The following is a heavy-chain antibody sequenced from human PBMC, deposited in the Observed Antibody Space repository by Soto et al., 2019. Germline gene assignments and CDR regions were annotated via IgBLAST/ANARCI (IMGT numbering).Heavy chain of an antibody. CDR2: IKQDGSEK. CDR1: GFTFSSYW. V-gene: IGHV3-7*05. Sequence: EVQLVESGGGLVQPGGSLRLSCAASGFTFSSYWMSWVRQAPGKGLEWVANIKQDGSEKYYVDSVKGRFTISRDNAKNSLYLQMNSLRAEDTAVYYCAGEAAAGLKHSPYYYYGMDVWGQGTTVTVSS. J-gene: IGHJ6*02. CDR3: AGEAAAGLKHSPYYYYGMDV. D-gene: IGHD6-13*01.